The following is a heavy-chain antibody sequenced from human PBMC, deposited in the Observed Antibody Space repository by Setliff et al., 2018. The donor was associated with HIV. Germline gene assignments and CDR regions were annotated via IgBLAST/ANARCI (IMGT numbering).Heavy chain of an antibody. J-gene: IGHJ4*02. CDR3: ARERLRFLEWLPLDY. CDR2: INQDGIDK. CDR1: GFTFRSYW. V-gene: IGHV3-7*01. Sequence: PGGSLRLSCAASGFTFRSYWMSWVRQAPGKGLEWVANINQDGIDKYYVDSVNGRFTISRDNAKNSVYLQMDSLRAEDTAVYYCARERLRFLEWLPLDYWGQGTLVTVSS. D-gene: IGHD3-3*01.